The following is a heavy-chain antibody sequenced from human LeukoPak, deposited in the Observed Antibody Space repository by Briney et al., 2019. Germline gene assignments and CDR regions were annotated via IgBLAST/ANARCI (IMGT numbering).Heavy chain of an antibody. Sequence: GGSLRLSCAASGFTFSSYWMNWARQAPGKGLEWVASINHNGNVNYYVDSVKGRFTISRDNAKNSLYLQMSKLRAEDTAVYFCARGGGLDVWGQGATVTVSS. V-gene: IGHV3-7*03. CDR3: ARGGGLDV. CDR1: GFTFSSYW. J-gene: IGHJ6*02. CDR2: INHNGNVN. D-gene: IGHD3-16*01.